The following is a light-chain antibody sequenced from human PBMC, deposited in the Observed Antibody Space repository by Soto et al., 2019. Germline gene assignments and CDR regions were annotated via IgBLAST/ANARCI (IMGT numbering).Light chain of an antibody. J-gene: IGLJ3*02. CDR3: SSYTSSSTWV. CDR2: EVN. CDR1: SSDVGGYNY. Sequence: QSVLTQPGSVSGSPGQSITISCTGTSSDVGGYNYVSWYQQHPGKAPKLIIYEVNNRPSGVSNRFSGSKSGNTASLTISGLQAEDEADYYCSSYTSSSTWVFGGGTKLTVL. V-gene: IGLV2-14*01.